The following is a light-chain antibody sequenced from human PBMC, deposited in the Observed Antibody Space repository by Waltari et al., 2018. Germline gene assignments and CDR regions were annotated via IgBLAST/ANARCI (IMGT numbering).Light chain of an antibody. J-gene: IGKJ1*01. Sequence: EIVLTQSPGTLSLSPGERVTLSCRASQSVSRTLAWYQQKPGQAPRHLIYGASNRATGIPDRFSGSGSGTDFSLTISRLEPEDFAVYYCQKNEALPATFGQGTKVEIK. CDR2: GAS. CDR3: QKNEALPAT. CDR1: QSVSRT. V-gene: IGKV3-20*01.